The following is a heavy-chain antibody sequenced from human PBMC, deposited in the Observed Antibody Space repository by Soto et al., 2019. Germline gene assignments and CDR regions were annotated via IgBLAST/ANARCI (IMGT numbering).Heavy chain of an antibody. V-gene: IGHV4-30-4*01. D-gene: IGHD2-15*01. CDR2: IYYSGST. CDR1: GGSISSGDYY. J-gene: IGHJ4*02. CDR3: ARLYCSGGSCYGVDY. Sequence: SSETLSLTCTVSGGSISSGDYYWSWIRQPPGKGLEWIGYIYYSGSTYYNPSLKSRVTISVDTSKNQFSLKLSSVTAADTAVYYCARLYCSGGSCYGVDYWGQGTLVTVSS.